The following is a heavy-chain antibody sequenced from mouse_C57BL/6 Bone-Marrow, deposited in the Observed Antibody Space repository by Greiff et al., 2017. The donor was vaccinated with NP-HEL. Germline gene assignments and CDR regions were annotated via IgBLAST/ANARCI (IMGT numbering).Heavy chain of an antibody. J-gene: IGHJ3*01. V-gene: IGHV1-81*01. CDR2: IYPRSGNT. CDR1: GYTFTSYG. Sequence: QVQLQQSGAELARPGASVKLSCKASGYTFTSYGISWVKQRTGQGLEWIGEIYPRSGNTYYNQKFKGKATLTVDQSSSTAYMQLNSLTSEDSAVYYCARSGYYGRGTWFAYWGQGTLVTVSA. CDR3: ARSGYYGRGTWFAY. D-gene: IGHD1-1*01.